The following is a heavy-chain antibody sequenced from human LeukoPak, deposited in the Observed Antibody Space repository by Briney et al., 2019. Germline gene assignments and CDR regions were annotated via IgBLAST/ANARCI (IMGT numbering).Heavy chain of an antibody. CDR2: ISGSGGST. CDR3: AKDMSYSGSYSVY. CDR1: GSTFSSYA. D-gene: IGHD1-26*01. J-gene: IGHJ4*02. Sequence: GGSLRLSCAASGSTFSSYAMSWVRQAPGKGLEWVSAISGSGGSTYYADSVKGRFTISRDNSKNTLYLQMNSLRAEDTAVYYCAKDMSYSGSYSVYWGQGTLVTVSS. V-gene: IGHV3-23*01.